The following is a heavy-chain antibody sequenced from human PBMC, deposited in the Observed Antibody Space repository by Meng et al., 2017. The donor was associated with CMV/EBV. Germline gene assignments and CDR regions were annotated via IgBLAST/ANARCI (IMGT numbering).Heavy chain of an antibody. CDR2: IYSGGSST. Sequence: GGSLRLSCAASGFTFSDAWMSWVRQAPGKGLEWVSVIYSGGSSTYYADSVKGRFTISRDNSKNTLYLQMNSLRAEDTAVYYCAKGGSLRYFDWYPVDYWGQGTLVTVSS. V-gene: IGHV3-23*03. CDR1: GFTFSDAW. CDR3: AKGGSLRYFDWYPVDY. J-gene: IGHJ4*02. D-gene: IGHD3-9*01.